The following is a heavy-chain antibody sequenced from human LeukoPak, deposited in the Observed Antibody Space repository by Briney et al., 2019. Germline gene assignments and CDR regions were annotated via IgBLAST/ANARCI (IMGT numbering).Heavy chain of an antibody. V-gene: IGHV1-2*06. CDR3: ARVLRSSYDGSGTLGAFDI. Sequence: ASVKVSCKASGYTCTGYYMHWVRQAPGQGLEWMGRINPNSGGTNYAQKFQGRVTMTRDTSISTAYMELSRLRSDDTAVYYCARVLRSSYDGSGTLGAFDIWGQGTMVTVSS. D-gene: IGHD3-22*01. CDR2: INPNSGGT. J-gene: IGHJ3*02. CDR1: GYTCTGYY.